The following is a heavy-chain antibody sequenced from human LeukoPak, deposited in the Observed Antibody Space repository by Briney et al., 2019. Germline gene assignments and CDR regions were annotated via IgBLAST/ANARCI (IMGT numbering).Heavy chain of an antibody. Sequence: SETLSLTCGVYDGSLSGIYWTWLRQPPGRGLEWIGEIAPSGGINYNPALKSRATISMDTSKNHFSLTLSSVTAADTAVYSCARGRDPDRCGRDWGQGTLVTVSA. CDR1: DGSLSGIY. CDR3: ARGRDPDRCGRD. V-gene: IGHV4-34*01. J-gene: IGHJ4*02. D-gene: IGHD5-24*01. CDR2: IAPSGGI.